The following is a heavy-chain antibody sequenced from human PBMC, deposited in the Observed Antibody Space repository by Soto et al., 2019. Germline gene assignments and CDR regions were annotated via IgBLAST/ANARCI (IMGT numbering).Heavy chain of an antibody. CDR2: IIPMFGTA. D-gene: IGHD5-18*01. V-gene: IGHV1-69*12. CDR1: GGTLSTYA. Sequence: QVQLVQSGAEVKKPESSVKVSCKAPGGTLSTYAISWARQPPGQGLEWMGGIIPMFGTANYAQRFQDRVTITADESTNTVYMELSSLRSEDTAVYFCASGIQLWLRRINNGYSGWGQGTLVTVSS. CDR3: ASGIQLWLRRINNGYSG. J-gene: IGHJ4*02.